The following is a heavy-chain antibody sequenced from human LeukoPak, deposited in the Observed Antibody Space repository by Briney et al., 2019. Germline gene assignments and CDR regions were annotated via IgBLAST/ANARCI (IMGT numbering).Heavy chain of an antibody. J-gene: IGHJ4*02. V-gene: IGHV3-53*01. CDR3: AREKGRGVISPYYDC. CDR1: GLTVRNNY. Sequence: GGSLRLSCAASGLTVRNNYMSRVRQSPGKGLEWVSVIYSDGSTYYEDSVKGRFTISRDTSKNTLSLQMSSLRVEDTAVYFCAREKGRGVISPYYDCWGQGTLVTVSS. CDR2: IYSDGST. D-gene: IGHD3-10*01.